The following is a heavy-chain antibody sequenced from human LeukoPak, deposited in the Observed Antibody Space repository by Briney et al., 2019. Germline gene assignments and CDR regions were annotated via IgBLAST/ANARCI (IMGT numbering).Heavy chain of an antibody. J-gene: IGHJ3*02. V-gene: IGHV3-11*06. CDR2: ISGSGSDT. Sequence: PGGSLRLSCAASGFIFSDYYMTWIRQAPGKGLEWLSYISGSGSDTNYADSVKGRFTTSRDNAKNSLYLQMNNLRAEDTAVYYCVSDAFDIWGQGTMVTVSS. CDR1: GFIFSDYY. CDR3: VSDAFDI.